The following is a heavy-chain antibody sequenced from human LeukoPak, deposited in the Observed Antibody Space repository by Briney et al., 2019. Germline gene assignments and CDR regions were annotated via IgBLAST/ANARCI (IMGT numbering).Heavy chain of an antibody. D-gene: IGHD2-21*02. Sequence: SQTLSLTCTVSGGSISGYYWSWSRQAPGKGVEWIGNLYYNRGTWYKSSLKSRVTTSVDTSKNEFSLKLSSVTAADTAVYYCARWSDCGGDCHILDHWGQGILVTVAS. CDR3: ARWSDCGGDCHILDH. V-gene: IGHV4-59*01. CDR2: LYYNRGT. J-gene: IGHJ4*02. CDR1: GGSISGYY.